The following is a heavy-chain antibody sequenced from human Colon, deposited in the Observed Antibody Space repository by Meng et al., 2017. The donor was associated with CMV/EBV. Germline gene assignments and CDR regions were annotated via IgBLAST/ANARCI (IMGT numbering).Heavy chain of an antibody. V-gene: IGHV3-9*01. CDR1: GFTFDDYA. CDR2: ISWNSGSI. CDR3: ATKGATVDGRDTFDI. J-gene: IGHJ3*02. D-gene: IGHD6-19*01. Sequence: GGSLRLSCAASGFTFDDYAMHWVRQAPGKGLEWVSGISWNSGSIGYADSVTGRFTISRDNAKNSLYLQMNSLRGEDTAVYYCATKGATVDGRDTFDIWGQGTMVTVSS.